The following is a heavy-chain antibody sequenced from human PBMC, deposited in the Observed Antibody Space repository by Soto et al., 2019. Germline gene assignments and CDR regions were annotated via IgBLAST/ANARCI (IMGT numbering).Heavy chain of an antibody. CDR1: GGSFSGYY. CDR3: ARGLGEQQLVTVRYYFAY. V-gene: IGHV4-34*01. Sequence: SETLSLSCAVYGGSFSGYYWSWIRQPPGKGLEWIGEINHSGSTNYNPSLKSRVTISVDTSKNQFSLKLSSVTAADTAVYYCARGLGEQQLVTVRYYFAYWGQGTLVTVSS. D-gene: IGHD6-13*01. CDR2: INHSGST. J-gene: IGHJ4*02.